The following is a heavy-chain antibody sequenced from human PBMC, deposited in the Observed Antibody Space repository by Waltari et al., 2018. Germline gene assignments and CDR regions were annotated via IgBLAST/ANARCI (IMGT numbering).Heavy chain of an antibody. V-gene: IGHV4-59*01. CDR3: ARDFRYCVGDCYAFDI. CDR1: GGSISSYY. J-gene: IGHJ3*02. Sequence: QVQLQESGPGLVKPSETLSLTCTVSGGSISSYYWSWIRQPPGQGLEWIGYIYYSGSTNYYPSLNVRVTISVDTSKNQFSLKLSSVTAADTAVYYCARDFRYCVGDCYAFDIWGQGTMVTVSS. D-gene: IGHD2-21*01. CDR2: IYYSGST.